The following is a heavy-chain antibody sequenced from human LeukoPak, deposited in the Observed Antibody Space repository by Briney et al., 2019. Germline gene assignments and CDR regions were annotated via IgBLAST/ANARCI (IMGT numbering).Heavy chain of an antibody. CDR3: ARLFGVEVAGVDYYYYGMDV. D-gene: IGHD6-19*01. V-gene: IGHV1-2*02. CDR2: INPNSGGT. Sequence: ASVKVSCKASGYTFTGYYMHWVRQAPGQGLEWVGWINPNSGGTNYAQKFQGRVTMTRDTSISTAYMELSRLRSDDTAVYYCARLFGVEVAGVDYYYYGMDVWGQGTTVTVSS. CDR1: GYTFTGYY. J-gene: IGHJ6*02.